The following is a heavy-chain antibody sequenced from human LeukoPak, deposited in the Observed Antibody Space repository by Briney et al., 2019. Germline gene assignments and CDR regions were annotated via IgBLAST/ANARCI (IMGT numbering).Heavy chain of an antibody. J-gene: IGHJ3*02. Sequence: GGSLRLSCAASGFTVSSNYMTWVRQAPGKGLEWVSLIYSGGSTSYAGSVRGRFTISRDNSKNTLYLQMNSLRAEDTAVYYCARIETVADAFDIWGQGTLVTVSS. CDR1: GFTVSSNY. D-gene: IGHD1-1*01. CDR2: IYSGGST. V-gene: IGHV3-66*01. CDR3: ARIETVADAFDI.